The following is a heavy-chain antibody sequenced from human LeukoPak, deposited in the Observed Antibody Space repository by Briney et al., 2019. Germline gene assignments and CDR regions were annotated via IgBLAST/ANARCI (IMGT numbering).Heavy chain of an antibody. CDR2: INPNSGGT. V-gene: IGHV1-2*06. CDR3: ARVPSYQLLTVYFDY. CDR1: GYTFTGYY. J-gene: IGHJ4*02. D-gene: IGHD2-2*01. Sequence: GASVKVSCKASGYTFTGYYIHWLRQAPGQGLEWMGRINPNSGGTNYAQKFQGRVTMTRDKSISTAYLQWSSLKASDTAMYYCARVPSYQLLTVYFDYWGQGTLVTVSS.